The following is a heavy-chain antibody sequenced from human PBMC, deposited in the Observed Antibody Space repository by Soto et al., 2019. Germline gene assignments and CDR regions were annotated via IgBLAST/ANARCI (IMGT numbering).Heavy chain of an antibody. CDR1: GYTFTSYG. J-gene: IGHJ5*02. CDR3: ARDSPDYGDYYNWFDP. V-gene: IGHV1-18*04. D-gene: IGHD4-17*01. Sequence: GASVKVSCKASGYTFTSYGISWVRQAPGQGLEWMGWISAYNGNTNYAQKLQGRVTMTTDTSTSTAYMELRSLRSDDTAVYYCARDSPDYGDYYNWFDPWGQGTLVTVSS. CDR2: ISAYNGNT.